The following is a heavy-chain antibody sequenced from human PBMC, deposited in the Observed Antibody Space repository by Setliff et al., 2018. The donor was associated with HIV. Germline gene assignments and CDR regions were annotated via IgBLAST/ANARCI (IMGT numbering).Heavy chain of an antibody. CDR1: GGSISSSSYY. Sequence: SETLSLTCTVSGGSISSSSYYWGWIRQPPGKGLEWIGEINHSGSTNYNPSLKSRVTISVDTSKNQFSLKLSSVTAADTAVYYCATSPRPADLDVWGKGTTVTVSS. V-gene: IGHV4-39*07. CDR3: ATSPRPADLDV. CDR2: INHSGST. J-gene: IGHJ6*04.